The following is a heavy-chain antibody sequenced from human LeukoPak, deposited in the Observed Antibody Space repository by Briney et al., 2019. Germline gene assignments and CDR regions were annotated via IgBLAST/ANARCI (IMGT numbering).Heavy chain of an antibody. V-gene: IGHV4-38-2*02. CDR2: IYHSGST. D-gene: IGHD2-15*01. Sequence: SETLSLTCTVSGGSISSYYWSWIRQPPGKGLEWIGSIYHSGSTYYNPSLKSRVTISVDTSKNQFTLKLSSVTAADTAVYYCARAVRGVVVADYFDYWGQGTLVTVSS. CDR1: GGSISSYY. J-gene: IGHJ4*02. CDR3: ARAVRGVVVADYFDY.